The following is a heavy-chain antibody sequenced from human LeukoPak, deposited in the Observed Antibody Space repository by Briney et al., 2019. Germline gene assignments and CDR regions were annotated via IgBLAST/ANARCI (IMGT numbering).Heavy chain of an antibody. V-gene: IGHV3-73*01. CDR2: IRSKANSYAT. Sequence: GGSLRLSCAASGFTISGSAMHWVRQASGKGLEWVGRIRSKANSYATAYAASVKGRFTISRDDSKNTAYLQMSSLKTEDSAVYYCTRHGEEGFDYWGQGTLVTVSS. J-gene: IGHJ4*02. D-gene: IGHD3-10*01. CDR3: TRHGEEGFDY. CDR1: GFTISGSA.